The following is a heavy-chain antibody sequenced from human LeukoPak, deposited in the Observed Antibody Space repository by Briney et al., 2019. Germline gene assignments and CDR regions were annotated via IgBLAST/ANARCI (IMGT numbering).Heavy chain of an antibody. CDR1: GGSISNYY. V-gene: IGHV4-59*01. Sequence: PSETLSLTCSVSGGSISNYYWSWIRQAPGKGLGWIGYIYDSGSTNYNPSLKSRVTILLETSKSQFSLQLSSVTAADTAVYYCTREDRGRNWFDPWGQGTLVTVSS. CDR3: TREDRGRNWFDP. J-gene: IGHJ5*02. CDR2: IYDSGST.